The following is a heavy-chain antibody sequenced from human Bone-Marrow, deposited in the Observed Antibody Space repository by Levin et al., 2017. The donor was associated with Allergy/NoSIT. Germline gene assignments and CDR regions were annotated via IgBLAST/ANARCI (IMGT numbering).Heavy chain of an antibody. CDR2: IYYSGST. Sequence: SETLSLTCTVSGGSISSYYWSWIRQPPGKGLEWIGYIYYSGSTNYNPSLKSRVTISVDTSKNQFSLKLSSVTAADTAVYYCARDRDLTTDEPGFDPWGQGTLVTVSS. D-gene: IGHD4-11*01. CDR3: ARDRDLTTDEPGFDP. V-gene: IGHV4-59*01. J-gene: IGHJ5*02. CDR1: GGSISSYY.